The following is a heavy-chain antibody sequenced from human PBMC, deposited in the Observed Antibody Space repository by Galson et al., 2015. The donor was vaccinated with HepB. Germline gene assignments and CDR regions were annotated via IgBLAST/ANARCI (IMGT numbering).Heavy chain of an antibody. CDR3: ARVQMKEGYSGYDYGLGY. CDR2: AYYRSKWYI. Sequence: CAISGDSVSSNSAGWNWIRQSPSRGLEWLGRAYYRSKWYIDYAESVKSRITINPDTSKNQFSLQLNSVTPEDTAVYYCARVQMKEGYSGYDYGLGYWGQGTLVTVSS. J-gene: IGHJ4*02. D-gene: IGHD5-12*01. CDR1: GDSVSSNSAG. V-gene: IGHV6-1*01.